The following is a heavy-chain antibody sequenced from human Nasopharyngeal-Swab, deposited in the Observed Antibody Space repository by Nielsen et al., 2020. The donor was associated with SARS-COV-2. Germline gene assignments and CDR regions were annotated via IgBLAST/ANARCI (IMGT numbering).Heavy chain of an antibody. Sequence: SVKVSCKASGGTFNTYAINWVRQAPGQGLEWMGGIIPIFGTANYAQKFQGRITITADEYTSTAYMELSSLRSDDTAVYYCARDTGSGWSDWYFDLWGRGTLVTVSS. CDR1: GGTFNTYA. CDR3: ARDTGSGWSDWYFDL. V-gene: IGHV1-69*13. CDR2: IIPIFGTA. J-gene: IGHJ2*01. D-gene: IGHD6-19*01.